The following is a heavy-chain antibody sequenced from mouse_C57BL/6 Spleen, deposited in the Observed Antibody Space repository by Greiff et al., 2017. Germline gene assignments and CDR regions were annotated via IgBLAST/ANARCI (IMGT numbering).Heavy chain of an antibody. J-gene: IGHJ2*01. V-gene: IGHV1-50*01. CDR1: GYTFTSYW. D-gene: IGHD1-1*01. Sequence: VQLQQPGAELVKPGASVKLSCKASGYTFTSYWMQWVKQRPGQGLEWIGEIDPSDSYTNYNQKFKGKATLTVDTASSTAYMQLSSLTAEDAAVDYCARQRGSSFPYYFDYWGQGTTLTVSS. CDR3: ARQRGSSFPYYFDY. CDR2: IDPSDSYT.